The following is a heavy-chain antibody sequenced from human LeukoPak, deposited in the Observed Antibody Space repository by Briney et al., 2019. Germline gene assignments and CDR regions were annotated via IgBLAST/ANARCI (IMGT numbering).Heavy chain of an antibody. CDR3: ARALGDALDI. V-gene: IGHV3-30*03. Sequence: GGSLRLSCAASGFSFSSYGMHWVRQAPDKGLEWVAVISDAGNKKYYADSVKGRFTISRDNSKFTLSLQMDSLRAEDTAVYYCARALGDALDIWGQGTMVTVTS. J-gene: IGHJ3*02. CDR2: ISDAGNKK. CDR1: GFSFSSYG.